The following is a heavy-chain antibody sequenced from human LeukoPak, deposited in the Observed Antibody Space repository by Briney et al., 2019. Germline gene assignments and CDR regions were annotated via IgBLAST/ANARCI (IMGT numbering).Heavy chain of an antibody. V-gene: IGHV3-74*01. CDR2: INTDGSST. CDR1: GFTVSSNY. D-gene: IGHD2-15*01. Sequence: GGSLRLSCAASGFTVSSNYMSWVRQAPGKGLVWVSRINTDGSSTSYADSVKGRFTISRDNAKNTLYLQMNSLRAEDTAVYYCARGHIVVGYYYYMDVWGKGTTVTVSS. CDR3: ARGHIVVGYYYYMDV. J-gene: IGHJ6*03.